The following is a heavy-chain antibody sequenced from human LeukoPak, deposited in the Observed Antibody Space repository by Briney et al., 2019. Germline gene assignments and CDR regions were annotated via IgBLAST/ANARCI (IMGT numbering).Heavy chain of an antibody. CDR1: GGSISGTYY. J-gene: IGHJ4*02. D-gene: IGHD6-19*01. CDR3: ARGKQYAVDY. V-gene: IGHV4-4*07. Sequence: PSETLSLTCTVSGGSISGTYYWSWIRQPAGKGLEWIGRIYTSGSTNYDPSLKSRVTISVDKSNNQFSLMLSSVTAADTAVYHCARGKQYAVDYWGQGILVTVSP. CDR2: IYTSGST.